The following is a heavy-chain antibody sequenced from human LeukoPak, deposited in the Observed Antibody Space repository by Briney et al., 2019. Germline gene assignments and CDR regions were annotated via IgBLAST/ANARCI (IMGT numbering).Heavy chain of an antibody. D-gene: IGHD6-13*01. V-gene: IGHV3-11*01. CDR1: DFTLSDYY. Sequence: GGSLRLSCAASDFTLSDYYMTWIRQAPGKGLEWLSYISNSGSDIYSADSVKGRFTISRDNAKNSLYLQMSSLRAEDTAVYFCARSYRATPGIVDVWGQGTTVTVSS. CDR3: ARSYRATPGIVDV. J-gene: IGHJ6*02. CDR2: ISNSGSDI.